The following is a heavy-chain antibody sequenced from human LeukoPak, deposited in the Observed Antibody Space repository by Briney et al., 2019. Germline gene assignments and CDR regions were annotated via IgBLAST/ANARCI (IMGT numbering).Heavy chain of an antibody. CDR2: ISYDGSNK. CDR1: GFTFSSYA. Sequence: PGGSLRLSCAASGFTFSSYAMHWVRQAPGKGLEWVAVISYDGSNKYYADSVKGRFTISRDNSKNTLYLQMNSLRAEDTAVYYCARTYGDYDYYYMDVWGKGTTVTVSS. J-gene: IGHJ6*03. CDR3: ARTYGDYDYYYMDV. V-gene: IGHV3-30*04. D-gene: IGHD4-17*01.